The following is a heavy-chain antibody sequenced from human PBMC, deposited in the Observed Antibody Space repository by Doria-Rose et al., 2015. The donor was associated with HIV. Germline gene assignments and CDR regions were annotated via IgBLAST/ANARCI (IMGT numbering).Heavy chain of an antibody. J-gene: IGHJ4*02. CDR2: ITPILDIV. V-gene: IGHV1-69*02. CDR1: VGTFSSHT. Sequence: QGQLVQSGSEVKKPGSSVQVSCKASVGTFSSHTISWVRQAPGDGLGWMGRITPILDIVNNARRFQGRVTITADEPTSTAYMELSSLRSEDTAIYYCAIQWERSSFEYWGQGTLVTVSS. D-gene: IGHD1-26*01. CDR3: AIQWERSSFEY.